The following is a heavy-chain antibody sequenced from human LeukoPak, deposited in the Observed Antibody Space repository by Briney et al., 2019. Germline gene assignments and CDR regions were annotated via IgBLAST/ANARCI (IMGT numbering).Heavy chain of an antibody. CDR1: GGSISSGGYY. D-gene: IGHD6-13*01. V-gene: IGHV4-31*03. J-gene: IGHJ4*02. CDR2: IYYSGST. Sequence: SETLSLTCTVSGGSISSGGYYWSWIRQHPGKGLEWIGYIYYSGSTYYNPSLKSRVTISVDTSKNQFSLKLSSVTAADTAVYYCARLVRSWYPDYWGQGTLVTVSS. CDR3: ARLVRSWYPDY.